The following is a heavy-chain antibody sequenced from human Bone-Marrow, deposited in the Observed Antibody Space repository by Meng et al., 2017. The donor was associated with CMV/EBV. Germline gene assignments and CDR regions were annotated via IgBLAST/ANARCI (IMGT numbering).Heavy chain of an antibody. CDR2: ISGSGGST. V-gene: IGHV3-23*01. CDR3: ARAPGSSSGWGYYYYGMDV. Sequence: GGSLRLSCAASGFTFSSYAMSWVRQAPGKGLEWVSAISGSGGSTYYADSVKGRFTISRDNSKNTLYLQMNSLRAEDTAVYYCARAPGSSSGWGYYYYGMDVWGQGTAVTFSS. D-gene: IGHD6-6*01. CDR1: GFTFSSYA. J-gene: IGHJ6*02.